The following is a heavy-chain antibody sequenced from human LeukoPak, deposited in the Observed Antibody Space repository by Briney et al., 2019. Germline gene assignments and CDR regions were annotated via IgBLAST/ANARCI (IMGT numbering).Heavy chain of an antibody. CDR1: VGSISSYY. CDR3: GRVTGYMMEDYIDY. CDR2: LYYSGST. D-gene: IGHD6-13*01. J-gene: IGHJ4*02. V-gene: IGHV4-59*01. Sequence: ETLSVTCTVSVGSISSYYWSWIRQPPGKGLEWIGYLYYSGSTNYNPSLKSRVTISVETSKNEFSLKLRSVTAAHTAVYYFGRVTGYMMEDYIDYWGQGTLVTVSS.